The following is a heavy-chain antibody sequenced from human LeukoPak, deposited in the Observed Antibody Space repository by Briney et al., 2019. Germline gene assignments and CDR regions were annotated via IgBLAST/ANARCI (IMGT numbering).Heavy chain of an antibody. D-gene: IGHD6-6*01. Sequence: SVKVSCKASGGTFSSYAISWVRQAPGQGLEWMGGIIPIFGTANYAQKFQGRVTITTDESTSTAYMELSSLRSEDTAVYYCASNAERQLVGLFDYWGQGTLVTVSP. CDR2: IIPIFGTA. CDR1: GGTFSSYA. CDR3: ASNAERQLVGLFDY. V-gene: IGHV1-69*05. J-gene: IGHJ4*02.